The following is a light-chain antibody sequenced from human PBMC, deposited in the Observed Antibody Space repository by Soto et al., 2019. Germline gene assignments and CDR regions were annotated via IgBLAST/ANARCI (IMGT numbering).Light chain of an antibody. CDR2: GAS. CDR3: QQYGSSLWT. CDR1: QSVSSN. J-gene: IGKJ1*01. V-gene: IGKV3-20*01. Sequence: EIVLTQSPGTLSLSPGERATLSCRASQSVSSNLAWYQQKPGQAPRLLIYGASTRATGIPARFSGSGSGTEFTLTISRLEPEDFAVYYCQQYGSSLWTFGQGTKVDIK.